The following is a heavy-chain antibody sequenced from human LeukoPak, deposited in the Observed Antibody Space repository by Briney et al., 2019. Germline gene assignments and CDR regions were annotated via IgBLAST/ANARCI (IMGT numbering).Heavy chain of an antibody. Sequence: GGSLRLSCAASGFTFRSYGMHWVRQAAGKGLEWVAVISYDGSYGYYGESVKGRFTFSRDNSKNTLYRQMNGLRAEDTAVYHCAKEGSIFGVVIRPYYFDYWGQGTLVTVSS. J-gene: IGHJ4*02. CDR1: GFTFRSYG. D-gene: IGHD3-3*01. V-gene: IGHV3-30*18. CDR2: ISYDGSYG. CDR3: AKEGSIFGVVIRPYYFDY.